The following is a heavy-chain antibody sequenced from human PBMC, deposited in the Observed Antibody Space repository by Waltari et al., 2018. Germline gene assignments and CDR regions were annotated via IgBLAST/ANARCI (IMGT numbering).Heavy chain of an antibody. V-gene: IGHV4-4*07. Sequence: QVQLQESGPGLVKPSETLSLTCTVSGGSIHTSYWSWIRQPAGKGLEWIGRIYTSGSTNDTPSLKGRVAMSVDTSKNQFSLKLKSVTPADTAVYYCARVSVSSCTVGRCPAWFDPWGQGTLVTVSS. D-gene: IGHD2-15*01. CDR2: IYTSGST. J-gene: IGHJ5*02. CDR3: ARVSVSSCTVGRCPAWFDP. CDR1: GGSIHTSY.